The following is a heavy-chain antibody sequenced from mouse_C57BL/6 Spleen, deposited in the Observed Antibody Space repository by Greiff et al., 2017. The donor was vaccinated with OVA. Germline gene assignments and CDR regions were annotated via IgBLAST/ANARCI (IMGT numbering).Heavy chain of an antibody. CDR1: GYAFTNYL. CDR2: INPGSGGT. D-gene: IGHD1-1*01. Sequence: VQLQESGAELVRPGTSVKVSCKASGYAFTNYLIEWVKQRPGQGLEWIGVINPGSGGTNYNEKFKGKATLTAAKSSSTDYMQLSSLTSEDSSVYFCARSLCYGILYCAMDSWGPGTSVPVSS. CDR3: ARSLCYGILYCAMDS. J-gene: IGHJ4*01. V-gene: IGHV1-54*01.